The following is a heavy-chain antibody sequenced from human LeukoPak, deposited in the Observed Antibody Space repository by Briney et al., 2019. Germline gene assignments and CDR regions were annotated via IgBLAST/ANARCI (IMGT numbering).Heavy chain of an antibody. D-gene: IGHD4-17*01. J-gene: IGHJ4*02. CDR2: INHSGST. CDR3: ARVRLTTVTDC. CDR1: GGSFSGYY. Sequence: SETLSLTCAVYGGSFSGYYWSWIRQPPGKGLEWIGEINHSGSTNYNPSLKSRVTISVDTSKNQFSLKLSSVTAADTAVYYCARVRLTTVTDCWGQGTLVTVSS. V-gene: IGHV4-34*01.